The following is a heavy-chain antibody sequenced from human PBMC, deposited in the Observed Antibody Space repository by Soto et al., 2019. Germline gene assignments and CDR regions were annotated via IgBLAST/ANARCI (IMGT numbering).Heavy chain of an antibody. CDR2: INHSGST. CDR3: ARTKSSTSCYLRY. V-gene: IGHV4-34*01. Sequence: NPSETLSLTCAVYGGSFSGYYWSWIRQPPGKGLEWIGEINHSGSTNYNPSLKSRVTISVDTSKNQFSLKLTSVTAADTAVYYCARTKSSTSCYLRYWGQGTLVTVSS. J-gene: IGHJ4*02. D-gene: IGHD2-2*01. CDR1: GGSFSGYY.